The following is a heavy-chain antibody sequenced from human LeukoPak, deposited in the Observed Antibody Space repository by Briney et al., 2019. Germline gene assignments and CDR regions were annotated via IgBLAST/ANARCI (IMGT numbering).Heavy chain of an antibody. CDR1: GGSISSSSYY. CDR3: AREVYSYGEGWFDP. CDR2: IYYSGRT. J-gene: IGHJ5*02. D-gene: IGHD5-18*01. V-gene: IGHV4-39*07. Sequence: PSETLSLTCTVSGGSISSSSYYWGWIRQPPGKGLEWIGSIYYSGRTSYNPSLKSRVTISADTSKNQFSLRLSSVTAADTAFYYCAREVYSYGEGWFDPWGQGTQVTVSS.